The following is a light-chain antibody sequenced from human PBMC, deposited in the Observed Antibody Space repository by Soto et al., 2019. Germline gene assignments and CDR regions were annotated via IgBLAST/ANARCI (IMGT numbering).Light chain of an antibody. CDR2: GAS. CDR1: QSINSNY. V-gene: IGKV3-20*01. Sequence: EIVLTQSPGTLSLSPGERASLSCRASQSINSNYLAWYQQNPGQAPRLLIFGASNGATGIPDRFSGSGSGTDFTLTISRLEHEDFEVYYCQHYGSSIWTLGQGTKV. CDR3: QHYGSSIWT. J-gene: IGKJ1*01.